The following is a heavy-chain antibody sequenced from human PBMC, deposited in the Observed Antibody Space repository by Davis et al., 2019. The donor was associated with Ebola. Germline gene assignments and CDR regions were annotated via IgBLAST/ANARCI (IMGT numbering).Heavy chain of an antibody. CDR1: GGPITNYY. J-gene: IGHJ6*02. CDR3: ARGNYGDYIVLYYYNMDV. CDR2: IHYLGNT. Sequence: SETLSLTCTVSGGPITNYYWSWIRQPPGKGLEWIGNIHYLGNTNYNPSLKSRVTMSVDTSKNQFSLKLSSVTAADTAVYYCARGNYGDYIVLYYYNMDVWGQGTTVTVSS. D-gene: IGHD4-17*01. V-gene: IGHV4-59*01.